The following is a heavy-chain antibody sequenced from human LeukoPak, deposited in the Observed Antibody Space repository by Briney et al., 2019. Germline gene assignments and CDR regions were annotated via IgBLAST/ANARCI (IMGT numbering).Heavy chain of an antibody. Sequence: SETLSLTCAVYGGSFSGYYWSWIRQPPGKGLEWIGEINHSGSTNYNPSLKSRVTISVDTSKNQFSLKLSSVTTADTAVYYCARDMTTVGRWGDAFDIWGQGTMVTVSS. CDR1: GGSFSGYY. CDR2: INHSGST. CDR3: ARDMTTVGRWGDAFDI. D-gene: IGHD4-11*01. V-gene: IGHV4-34*01. J-gene: IGHJ3*02.